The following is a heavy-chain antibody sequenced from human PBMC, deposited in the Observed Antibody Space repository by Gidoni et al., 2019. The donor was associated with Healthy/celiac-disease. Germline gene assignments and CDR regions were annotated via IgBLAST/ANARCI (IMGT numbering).Heavy chain of an antibody. CDR3: ARRDIAVAGTSYFDY. Sequence: QLQLQESGPGLVKPSETLSLPCTVSGGSISRSSYYWGWIRQPPGKGLEWIGRIYYSGRTYYNPSLKRRVTISVDTSKNQFSLKLSSVTAADTAVYYCARRDIAVAGTSYFDYWGQGTLVTVSS. V-gene: IGHV4-39*01. J-gene: IGHJ4*02. CDR1: GGSISRSSYY. D-gene: IGHD6-19*01. CDR2: IYYSGRT.